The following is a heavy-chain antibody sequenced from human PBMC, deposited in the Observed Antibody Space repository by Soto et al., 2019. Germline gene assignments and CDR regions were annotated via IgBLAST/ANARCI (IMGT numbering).Heavy chain of an antibody. CDR3: ARERTDYGMDV. J-gene: IGHJ6*02. CDR2: ISASSSYI. Sequence: EVQLVESGGGLVKPGGSLRLSCAASGFTFSSYSMIWLRQAPGKGLEWVSSISASSSYIYYADSVKGRFTISRVNAKTSLYLQMNSLRAEDTAVYYCARERTDYGMDVWGQGTTVTVSS. CDR1: GFTFSSYS. V-gene: IGHV3-21*01.